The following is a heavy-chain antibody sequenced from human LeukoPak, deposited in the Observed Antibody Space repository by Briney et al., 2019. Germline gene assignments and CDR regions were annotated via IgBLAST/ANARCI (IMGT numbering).Heavy chain of an antibody. CDR1: GYTFTSYY. V-gene: IGHV1-46*01. CDR2: INPSGGSS. D-gene: IGHD3-10*01. J-gene: IGHJ4*02. Sequence: ASVKVSCKASGYTFTSYYIHWVRQAPGQGLEWMGIINPSGGSSSYAQKFQGRVTMTRDTSTNAVYMELSSLRSEDTAVYYCARESHVTREDYWGQGTLVTVSS. CDR3: ARESHVTREDY.